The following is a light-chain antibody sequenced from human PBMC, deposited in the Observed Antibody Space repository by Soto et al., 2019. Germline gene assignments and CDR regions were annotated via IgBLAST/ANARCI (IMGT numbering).Light chain of an antibody. V-gene: IGKV3-20*01. Sequence: EIVLTQSPGTLSLAPCEGATLSCSASQSVSSSYLAWYQQKPGQAPRLLIYGASSRATGIPDRFSGGGSGTDFTLTISRLEPEDFAVYYCQQYGNLPLTFGGGTKVDIK. CDR1: QSVSSSY. J-gene: IGKJ4*01. CDR2: GAS. CDR3: QQYGNLPLT.